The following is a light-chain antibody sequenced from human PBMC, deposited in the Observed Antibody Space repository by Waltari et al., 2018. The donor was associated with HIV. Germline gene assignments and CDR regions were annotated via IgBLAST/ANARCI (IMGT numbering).Light chain of an antibody. CDR2: VNSDGSH. V-gene: IGLV4-69*01. CDR1: SGHSTYA. J-gene: IGLJ3*02. Sequence: QLVLTQSPSASASLGASVKPTCTLSSGHSTYAIAWHQQQPEKGPRYLMKVNSDGSHSKGDGIPVRFSGSSSGSERYLIISSLQSEDEADYYCQTWGTGIRVFGGGTKLTVL. CDR3: QTWGTGIRV.